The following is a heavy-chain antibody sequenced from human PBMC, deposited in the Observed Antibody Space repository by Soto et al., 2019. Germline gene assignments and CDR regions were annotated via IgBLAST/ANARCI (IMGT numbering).Heavy chain of an antibody. D-gene: IGHD5-12*01. J-gene: IGHJ4*02. CDR1: GFTFSSYG. CDR3: AKPHSVEMATIPSGY. CDR2: ISYDGSNK. Sequence: PGGSLRLSCAASGFTFSSYGMHWVRQAPGKGLEWVAVISYDGSNKYYADSVKGRFTISRDNSKNTLYLQMNSLRAEDTTVYYCAKPHSVEMATIPSGYWGQGTLVTVSS. V-gene: IGHV3-30*18.